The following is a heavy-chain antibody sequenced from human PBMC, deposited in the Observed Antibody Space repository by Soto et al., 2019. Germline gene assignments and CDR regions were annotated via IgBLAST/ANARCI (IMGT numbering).Heavy chain of an antibody. Sequence: ASVKVSCKASGYTFTSYAMHWVRQAPGQRLEWMGWINAGNGNTKYSQKFQGRVTITRDTSASTAYMELSSLRSEDTAVYYCARVRITMVRGQRSYYYYYYGMDVWGQGTTVTV. CDR1: GYTFTSYA. J-gene: IGHJ6*02. CDR3: ARVRITMVRGQRSYYYYYYGMDV. CDR2: INAGNGNT. D-gene: IGHD3-10*01. V-gene: IGHV1-3*01.